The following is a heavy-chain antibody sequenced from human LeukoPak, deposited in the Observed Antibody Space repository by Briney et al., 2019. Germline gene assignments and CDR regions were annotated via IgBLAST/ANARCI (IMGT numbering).Heavy chain of an antibody. D-gene: IGHD2-15*01. CDR2: INHSGST. J-gene: IGHJ4*02. CDR1: GGSFSGYY. V-gene: IGHV4-34*01. Sequence: PSETLSLTCAVYGGSFSGYYWSWIRQPPGKGLEWIGEINHSGSTNYNPSLKSRVTISVDTSMNQFSLKLSSVTAADTAVYYCASAVVVVAATWFDYWGQGTLVTVSS. CDR3: ASAVVVVAATWFDY.